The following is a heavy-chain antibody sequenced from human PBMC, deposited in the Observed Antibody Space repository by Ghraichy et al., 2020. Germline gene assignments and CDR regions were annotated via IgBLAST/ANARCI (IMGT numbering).Heavy chain of an antibody. Sequence: GGSLRLSCEGSGFSFSDYSMIWVRLTPRKALEWVSYITGSSITIFSTDSVKGRFTISRDNAKNSLYLQMNSLRAEDTAVYYCARLPLPRRAAVGDGYVDLWDRGTLVTVSA. V-gene: IGHV3-48*01. D-gene: IGHD6-13*01. CDR2: ITGSSITI. CDR3: ARLPLPRRAAVGDGYVDL. J-gene: IGHJ2*01. CDR1: GFSFSDYS.